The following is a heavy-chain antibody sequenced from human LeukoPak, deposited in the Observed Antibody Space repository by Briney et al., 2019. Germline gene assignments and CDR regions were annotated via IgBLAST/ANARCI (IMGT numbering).Heavy chain of an antibody. Sequence: SETLSLTCAVYGGSFSGYYWSWIRQPPGKGLEWIGEINHSGSTNYNPSLKSRVTISVDTSKNQFSLKLSSVTAADTAVYYCASWTHWVLRYWGQGTLVTVSS. V-gene: IGHV4-34*01. CDR2: INHSGST. J-gene: IGHJ4*02. CDR3: ASWTHWVLRY. CDR1: GGSFSGYY. D-gene: IGHD7-27*01.